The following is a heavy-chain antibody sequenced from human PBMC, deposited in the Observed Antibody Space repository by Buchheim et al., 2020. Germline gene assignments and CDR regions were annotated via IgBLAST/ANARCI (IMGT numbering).Heavy chain of an antibody. Sequence: EVQLVESGGGLVQPGGSLRLSCGASGFTFTTYWMSWVRQAPGKGLEWLANIKQDGSEKYYVGSVKGRFTISRDNAKNSLYLQMNSLRAGDTAVYYCARRRGDHTHYYFDYWGQGTL. CDR2: IKQDGSEK. D-gene: IGHD5-24*01. J-gene: IGHJ4*02. V-gene: IGHV3-7*01. CDR1: GFTFTTYW. CDR3: ARRRGDHTHYYFDY.